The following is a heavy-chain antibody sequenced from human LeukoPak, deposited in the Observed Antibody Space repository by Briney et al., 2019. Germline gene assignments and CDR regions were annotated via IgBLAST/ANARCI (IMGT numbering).Heavy chain of an antibody. CDR1: GFTFKTYA. Sequence: GGSLRLSCAASGFTFKTYAMSWVRQAPGKGLEWVSSIRSSGETTYYADSVKGQFTISRDNSRNTLYLQMDSLRAEDTAVYYCAKEVRESAWFYFDYWGQGTLATVSS. J-gene: IGHJ4*02. V-gene: IGHV3-23*01. CDR3: AKEVRESAWFYFDY. D-gene: IGHD3-10*01. CDR2: IRSSGETT.